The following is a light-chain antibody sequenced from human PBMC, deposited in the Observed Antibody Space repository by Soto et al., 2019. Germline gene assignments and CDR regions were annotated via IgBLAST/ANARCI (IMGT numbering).Light chain of an antibody. CDR1: SSDVGGYNY. CDR2: DVS. Sequence: QSVLTQPASVSGSPGQSITISCTGTSSDVGGYNYVSWYQQHPGKAPKLMIYDVSNRPSGVSNRFSGSKSGNTASLTISGLQAEDEADYYCRSYTSSSTLGVFGGGNKVTVL. CDR3: RSYTSSSTLGV. V-gene: IGLV2-14*01. J-gene: IGLJ3*02.